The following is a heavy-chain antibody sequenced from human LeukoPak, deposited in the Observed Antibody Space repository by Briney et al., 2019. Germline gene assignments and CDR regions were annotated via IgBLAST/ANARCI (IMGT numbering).Heavy chain of an antibody. V-gene: IGHV3-33*01. CDR2: IWLDGRTT. CDR3: ARDQMFYDYVWRGYRSDYFDY. J-gene: IGHJ4*02. Sequence: GGSLRLSCTTSGFTFSGYGMHWVRQAPGKGLEWVAGIWLDGRTTYHANSVKGRFTISRDNYKKTLFLQMNSLRAEDTAVYHCARDQMFYDYVWRGYRSDYFDYWGQGTLVTVSS. D-gene: IGHD3-16*02. CDR1: GFTFSGYG.